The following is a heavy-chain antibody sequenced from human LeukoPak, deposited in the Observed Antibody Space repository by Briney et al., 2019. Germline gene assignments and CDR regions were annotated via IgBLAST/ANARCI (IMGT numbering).Heavy chain of an antibody. CDR3: TTDLYDSSGYYPNDASDI. J-gene: IGHJ3*02. D-gene: IGHD3-22*01. CDR2: IKLDGSEK. Sequence: GGSLRLSCVASGFTFGKYWMSWVRQAPGKGLEWVANIKLDGSEKNYVDSVKGRFTISRDNTKNSLYLQMNSLRAEDTAVYYCTTDLYDSSGYYPNDASDIWGQGTMVTVSS. CDR1: GFTFGKYW. V-gene: IGHV3-7*03.